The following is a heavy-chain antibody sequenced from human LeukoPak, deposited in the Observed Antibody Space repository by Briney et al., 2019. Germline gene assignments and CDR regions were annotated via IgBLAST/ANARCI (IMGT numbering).Heavy chain of an antibody. D-gene: IGHD5-18*01. CDR1: GFTFSSYA. V-gene: IGHV3-30-3*01. CDR2: ISYDGSNK. J-gene: IGHJ4*02. CDR3: ARAHVDTAMVIWGYFDY. Sequence: GGSLRLSCAASGFTFSSYAIHWVRQAPGKGLEWVAVISYDGSNKYYADSVKGRFTISRDNSKNTLYLQMNSLRAEDTAVYYCARAHVDTAMVIWGYFDYWGQGTLVTVSS.